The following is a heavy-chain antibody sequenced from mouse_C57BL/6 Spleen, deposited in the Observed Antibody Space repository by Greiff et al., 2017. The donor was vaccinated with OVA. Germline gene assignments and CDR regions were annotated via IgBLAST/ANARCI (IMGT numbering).Heavy chain of an antibody. Sequence: EVQLQQSGPVLVKPGASVKMSCKASGYTFTDYYMNWVKQSHGKSLEWIGVINPYNGGTSYNQKFKGKATLTVDKSSSTAYMELNSLTSEDSAVYYCAGGNYLYYAMDYWGQGTSVTVSS. CDR3: AGGNYLYYAMDY. CDR2: INPYNGGT. V-gene: IGHV1-19*01. CDR1: GYTFTDYY. D-gene: IGHD2-1*01. J-gene: IGHJ4*01.